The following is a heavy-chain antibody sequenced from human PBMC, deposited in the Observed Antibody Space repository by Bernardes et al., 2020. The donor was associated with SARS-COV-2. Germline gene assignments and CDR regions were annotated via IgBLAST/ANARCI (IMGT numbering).Heavy chain of an antibody. D-gene: IGHD6-19*01. CDR2: ISINGDHT. CDR3: VKGSVAVAGVDY. CDR1: GFTFRNYA. Sequence: GGSLRLSCSVSGFTFRNYAMHWVRQAPGKGLEYVSAISINGDHTFYVDSVKGRFIISRDDSNDMLYLQMSSLRVEDTAIYFCVKGSVAVAGVDYWGQGTRVPVSS. V-gene: IGHV3-64D*06. J-gene: IGHJ4*02.